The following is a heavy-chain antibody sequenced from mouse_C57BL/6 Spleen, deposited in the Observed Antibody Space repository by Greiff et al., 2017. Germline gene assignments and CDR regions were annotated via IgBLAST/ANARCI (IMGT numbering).Heavy chain of an antibody. D-gene: IGHD2-3*01. V-gene: IGHV1-42*01. CDR2: INPSTGGT. CDR1: GYSFTGYY. J-gene: IGHJ2*01. Sequence: EVKLMESGPELVKPGASVKISCKASGYSFTGYYMNWVKQSPEKSLEWIGEINPSTGGTTYNQKFKAKATLTVDKSSSTAYMQLKSLTSEDSAVYYCARGGYDYLDYWGQGTTLTVSS. CDR3: ARGGYDYLDY.